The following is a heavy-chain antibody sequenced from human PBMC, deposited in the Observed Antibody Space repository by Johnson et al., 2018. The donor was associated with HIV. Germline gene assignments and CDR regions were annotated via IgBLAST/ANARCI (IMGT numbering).Heavy chain of an antibody. D-gene: IGHD3-16*01. V-gene: IGHV3-30*03. CDR2: ISYDGSNK. Sequence: QVQLVESGGGVVQPGRSLRLSCAASGFTVSTNYMSWVRQAPGKGLEWVAVISYDGSNKYYADSVKGRFTISRDNSKNSLYLQMNSLRAEDTAVYYCSRPQGGAPLAMAFDIWGQGTMVTVSS. CDR3: SRPQGGAPLAMAFDI. J-gene: IGHJ3*02. CDR1: GFTVSTNY.